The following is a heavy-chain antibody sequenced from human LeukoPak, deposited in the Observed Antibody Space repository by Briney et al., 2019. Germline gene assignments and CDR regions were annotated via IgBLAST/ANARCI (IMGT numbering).Heavy chain of an antibody. D-gene: IGHD3-22*01. Sequence: GGSLRLSCAASGFTFSSYAMSWVRQAPGKGLEWVSGITGSGGSTNYADSVKGRFTISRDNAKNSLYLQMNSLRAEDTAVYYCAKAYYDTSGRMGGFDYWGQGTLVTVSS. J-gene: IGHJ4*02. V-gene: IGHV3-23*01. CDR1: GFTFSSYA. CDR2: ITGSGGST. CDR3: AKAYYDTSGRMGGFDY.